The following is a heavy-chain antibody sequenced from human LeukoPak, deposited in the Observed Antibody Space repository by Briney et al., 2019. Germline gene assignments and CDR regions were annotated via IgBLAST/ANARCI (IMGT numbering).Heavy chain of an antibody. J-gene: IGHJ4*02. V-gene: IGHV3-7*01. CDR1: GFTFSNYW. CDR3: ARGSMHIYHLYTDY. Sequence: GGSLRLSCAASGFTFSNYWVSWFRQAPGQGLEWVASIKQDGSERYYVDSVKGRFTISRDNAKNSLFLQLSSLRVEDTAVYYCARGSMHIYHLYTDYWGQGTLVAVSS. CDR2: IKQDGSER. D-gene: IGHD3-16*02.